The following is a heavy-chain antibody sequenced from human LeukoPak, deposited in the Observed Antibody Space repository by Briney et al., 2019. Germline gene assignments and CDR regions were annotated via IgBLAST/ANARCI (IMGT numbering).Heavy chain of an antibody. V-gene: IGHV3-7*02. CDR3: ATCCANGYYGMDV. D-gene: IGHD4/OR15-4a*01. CDR2: IKQDGSEK. CDR1: GFTFSNYW. Sequence: AGGSLRLCCAASGFTFSNYWMSWVRQAPGKGLEWVANIKQDGSEKYYVDSVKGRFTISKDNAKNSLYLQMNSLRPEDTAVYYCATCCANGYYGMDVWGQGTTVTVSS. J-gene: IGHJ6*02.